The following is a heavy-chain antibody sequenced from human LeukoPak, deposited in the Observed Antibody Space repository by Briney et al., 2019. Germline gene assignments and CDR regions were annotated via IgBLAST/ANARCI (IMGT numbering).Heavy chain of an antibody. J-gene: IGHJ5*02. CDR2: ISAYNGNT. D-gene: IGHD6-13*01. CDR3: ARVLGIAAAGHNWFDP. CDR1: GYTFTSYG. V-gene: IGHV1-18*01. Sequence: ASVKVSCKASGYTFTSYGISWVRQAPGQGLEWMGWISAYNGNTNYAQKLQGRVTMTTDTSTSTAYMELRSLRSDDTAVYYCARVLGIAAAGHNWFDPWGQGTLATVSS.